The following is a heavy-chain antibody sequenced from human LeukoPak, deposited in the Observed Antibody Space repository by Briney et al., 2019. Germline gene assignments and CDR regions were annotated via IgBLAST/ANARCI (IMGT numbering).Heavy chain of an antibody. Sequence: SVKVSCKASGGNFSSFALAWVRQAPGQGLEWMGRIIANLGSANYAQNFQGRLTLTADKSTSTGYMELSSLRSEDTAVYYCGRAVDDILAGYYWGNWLDPWGQGTLVTVSS. CDR1: GGNFSSFA. D-gene: IGHD3-9*01. CDR2: IIANLGSA. J-gene: IGHJ5*02. V-gene: IGHV1-69*04. CDR3: GRAVDDILAGYYWGNWLDP.